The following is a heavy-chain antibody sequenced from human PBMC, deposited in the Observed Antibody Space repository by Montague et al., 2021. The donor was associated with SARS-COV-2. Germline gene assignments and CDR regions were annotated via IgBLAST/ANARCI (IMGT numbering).Heavy chain of an antibody. Sequence: SETLSLTCIVSGYSISSGYYWGWVRQTPGKGLEWLGFIECSGSTYYNPSLKTRVTMSLDTSKNQFSLKLTSVTAADTALYYCARDITLGMDVWGRGTTVTVSS. CDR1: GYSISSGYY. CDR3: ARDITLGMDV. CDR2: IECSGST. J-gene: IGHJ6*02. V-gene: IGHV4-38-2*02.